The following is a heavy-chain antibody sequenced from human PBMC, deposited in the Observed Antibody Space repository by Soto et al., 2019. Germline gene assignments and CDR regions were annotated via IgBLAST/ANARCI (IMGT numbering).Heavy chain of an antibody. Sequence: SETLSLTCTVSGGSISSGGYYWSWIRQHPGKGLEWIGYIYYSGSTYYNPSLKSRVTISVDTSKNQFSLKLSSVTAADTAVYYCARVVIEPYYYDSSGYFPQYFDYWGQGXLVTVYS. V-gene: IGHV4-31*03. CDR3: ARVVIEPYYYDSSGYFPQYFDY. D-gene: IGHD3-22*01. CDR1: GGSISSGGYY. CDR2: IYYSGST. J-gene: IGHJ4*02.